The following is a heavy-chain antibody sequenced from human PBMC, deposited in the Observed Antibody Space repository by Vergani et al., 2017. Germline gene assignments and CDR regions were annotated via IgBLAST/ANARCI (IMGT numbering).Heavy chain of an antibody. J-gene: IGHJ6*02. CDR3: ATPQTVTTGGMEV. Sequence: EVQLVQSGAEVKKPGATMKISCKVSVFTFTDHYMHWVKQAPGKGLEWMGLVDTGDGETIYAEKFTGSVTIAADTSTDTAHVELSSLRSEDTAVYYCATPQTVTTGGMEVWGQGTTVIVSS. CDR2: VDTGDGET. V-gene: IGHV1-69-2*01. D-gene: IGHD4-17*01. CDR1: VFTFTDHY.